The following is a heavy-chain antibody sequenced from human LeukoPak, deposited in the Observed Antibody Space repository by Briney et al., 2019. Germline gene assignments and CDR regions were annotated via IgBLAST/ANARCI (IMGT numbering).Heavy chain of an antibody. CDR2: IRYDGSNK. V-gene: IGHV3-30*02. CDR1: GFTFSSYG. CDR3: AKDRYYGSGSQYYFDY. D-gene: IGHD3-10*01. Sequence: GGSLRLSCAASGFTFSSYGMHWVRQAPGKGLEWVAFIRYDGSNKYYADSVKGRFTISRDNSKNTLYLQMNSLRAEDTAVYYCAKDRYYGSGSQYYFDYWGQGTLVTVSS. J-gene: IGHJ4*02.